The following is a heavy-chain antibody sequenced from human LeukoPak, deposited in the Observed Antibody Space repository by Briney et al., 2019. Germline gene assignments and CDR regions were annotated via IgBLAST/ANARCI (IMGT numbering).Heavy chain of an antibody. J-gene: IGHJ4*02. CDR2: IIPIFGTA. V-gene: IGHV1-69*13. D-gene: IGHD1-26*01. Sequence: GASVKVSCKASGYTFTSYAISWVRQAPGQGLEWMGGIIPIFGTANYAQKFQGRVTITADGSTSTAYMELSSLRSEDTAVYYCARLSGSYYGFYYFDYWGQGTLVTVSS. CDR1: GYTFTSYA. CDR3: ARLSGSYYGFYYFDY.